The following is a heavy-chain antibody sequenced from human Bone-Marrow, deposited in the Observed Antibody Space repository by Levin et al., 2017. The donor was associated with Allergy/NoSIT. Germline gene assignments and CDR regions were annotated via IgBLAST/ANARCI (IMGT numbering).Heavy chain of an antibody. J-gene: IGHJ4*02. CDR2: IRGGGGTA. CDR1: GFTFSSYA. V-gene: IGHV3-23*01. D-gene: IGHD3-10*01. CDR3: AKGGGSYASGSRYSEY. Sequence: GGSLRLSCAASGFTFSSYAMSWVRQAPGKGLEWVSAIRGGGGTAYYADAVKGRFTISRDNSKSTLYLQMNGLRAEDTAVYYCAKGGGSYASGSRYSEYWGQGTLVTVSS.